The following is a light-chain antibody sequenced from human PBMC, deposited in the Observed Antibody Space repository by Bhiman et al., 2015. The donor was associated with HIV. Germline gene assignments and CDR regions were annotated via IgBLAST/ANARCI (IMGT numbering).Light chain of an antibody. CDR2: GDN. CDR3: SSYASSSTLV. J-gene: IGLJ2*01. Sequence: QPPSVSGAPGQRVTISCTGSSSNIGAGYDVHWYQQLPGTAPKLLIYGDNNRPSGVPDRFSGSKSGTSASLAISGLQAEDEADYYCSSYASSSTLVFGGGTQLTVL. V-gene: IGLV1-40*01. CDR1: SSNIGAGYD.